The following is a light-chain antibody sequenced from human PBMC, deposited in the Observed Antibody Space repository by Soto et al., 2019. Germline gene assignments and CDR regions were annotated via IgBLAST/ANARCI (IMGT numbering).Light chain of an antibody. CDR1: SSNIGAGYD. CDR3: QSYDSSLRGSV. J-gene: IGLJ2*01. Sequence: QPVLTQPPSVSGAPGQRVTISCAGSSSNIGAGYDVHWYLQLPGTAPRLLIYGNNNRPSGVPDRFSGSKSATSASLAITGLQAEDEADYYCQSYDSSLRGSVFGGGTKLTVL. CDR2: GNN. V-gene: IGLV1-40*01.